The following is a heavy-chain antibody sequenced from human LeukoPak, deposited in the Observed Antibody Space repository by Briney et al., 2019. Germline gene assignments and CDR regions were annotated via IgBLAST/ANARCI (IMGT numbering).Heavy chain of an antibody. CDR2: IYYSGST. V-gene: IGHV4-59*08. CDR3: AGSTDWFDP. Sequence: XXSYYWXXIRQPPGKGLEWIGYIYYSGSTNYNPSLKSRVTISVDTSKNQFSLKLSSVTAADTAVYYCAGSTDWFDPWGQGSLVTVSS. D-gene: IGHD4-11*01. CDR1: XXSYY. J-gene: IGHJ5*02.